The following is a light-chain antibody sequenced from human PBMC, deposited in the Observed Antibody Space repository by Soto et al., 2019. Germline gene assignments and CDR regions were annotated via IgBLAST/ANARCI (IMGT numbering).Light chain of an antibody. V-gene: IGLV4-69*01. Sequence: QLVLTQPPSASASLGASVKLTCTLSSGHSSYAIGWHQQQPEKGPRYLMKLKNDGSHTKGDGIPDRFSGSSSGAERYLTISSLQSLDEADYYCQTWGTGGVVFGGGTKLTVL. CDR3: QTWGTGGVV. J-gene: IGLJ3*02. CDR1: SGHSSYA. CDR2: LKNDGSH.